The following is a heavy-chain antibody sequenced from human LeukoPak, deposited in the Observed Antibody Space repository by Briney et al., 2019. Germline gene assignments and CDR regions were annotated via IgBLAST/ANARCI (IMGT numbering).Heavy chain of an antibody. J-gene: IGHJ4*02. V-gene: IGHV4-59*01. Sequence: PSETLSLTCTVSGGSISSYYWSWTRQPPGKGLEWIGYIYYSGSTNYNPSLKSRVTISVDTSKNQFSLKLSSVTAADTAVYYCARDISDYWGQGTLVTVSS. CDR2: IYYSGST. CDR3: ARDISDY. CDR1: GGSISSYY.